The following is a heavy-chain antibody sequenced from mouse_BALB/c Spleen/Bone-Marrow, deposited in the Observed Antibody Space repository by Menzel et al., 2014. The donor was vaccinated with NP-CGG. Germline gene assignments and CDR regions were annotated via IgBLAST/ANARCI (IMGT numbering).Heavy chain of an antibody. J-gene: IGHJ4*01. CDR1: DYSFTDYT. CDR3: ARRYYYYGSGDTMDY. V-gene: IGHV1S135*01. D-gene: IGHD1-1*01. Sequence: LQESGPELGKPGASMKISCKASDYSFTDYTMNWVKQSHGKNLEWIGLINPYNGGTSYNQKFKGKATLTVAKSSSTAYMHLNSLTSEDSAVYYCARRYYYYGSGDTMDYWGQGTSVTVSS. CDR2: INPYNGGT.